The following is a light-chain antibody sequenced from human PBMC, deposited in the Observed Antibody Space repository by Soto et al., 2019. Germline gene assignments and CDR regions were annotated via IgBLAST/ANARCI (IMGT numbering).Light chain of an antibody. Sequence: QSVLTQPPSGAGAPAQSGTMSCSGTRSDVGSDNRVSWYQQPPGTAPKLMIYEVSNRPSGVPDRFSGSKSGNTASLTISGPQAEDEADYYCSSYTTSSTYVFGTGTKVTVL. V-gene: IGLV2-18*02. CDR1: RSDVGSDNR. J-gene: IGLJ1*01. CDR3: SSYTTSSTYV. CDR2: EVS.